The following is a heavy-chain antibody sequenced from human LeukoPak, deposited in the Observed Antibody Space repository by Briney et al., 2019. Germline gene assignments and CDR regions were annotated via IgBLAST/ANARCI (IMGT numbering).Heavy chain of an antibody. Sequence: PGGSLRLSCAASGFTFSSSAMSWVRQVPGKGLEWVSGISASGGSTYYADSVKGRFTISRDNSKNTLYLQMNSLRAEDTAVYYCAKDIVVTPSPVDYWGQGTLVTVSS. CDR3: AKDIVVTPSPVDY. V-gene: IGHV3-23*01. CDR1: GFTFSSSA. CDR2: ISASGGST. J-gene: IGHJ4*02. D-gene: IGHD4-23*01.